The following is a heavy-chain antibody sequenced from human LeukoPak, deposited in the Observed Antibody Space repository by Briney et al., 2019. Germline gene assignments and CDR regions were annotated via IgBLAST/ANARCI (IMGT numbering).Heavy chain of an antibody. CDR3: ASDDYSSSSGY. CDR2: ISTSSTYI. CDR1: GFTFNTHA. V-gene: IGHV3-21*01. Sequence: SGGSLRLSCAASGFTFNTHAMKWVRQAPGKGLEWVSSISTSSTYIHYADSEKGRFTISRDNAKNSLYLLMNSLRADDTAVYYCASDDYSSSSGYWGQGTLVTVSS. D-gene: IGHD6-6*01. J-gene: IGHJ4*02.